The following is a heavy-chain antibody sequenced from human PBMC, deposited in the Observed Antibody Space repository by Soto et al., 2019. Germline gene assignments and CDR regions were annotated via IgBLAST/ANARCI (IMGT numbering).Heavy chain of an antibody. Sequence: EVQLVESGGGLVQPGGSLRLSCAASGVTVSNNYMSWVRQAPGKGLVWISVMYSTGGTYYADSVKGRFTISRDNSKNTLFLQMNSLRAEDTAIYYCARDPPGIAAAGGAWGQGTTVTVSS. J-gene: IGHJ6*02. V-gene: IGHV3-66*01. D-gene: IGHD6-13*01. CDR3: ARDPPGIAAAGGA. CDR1: GVTVSNNY. CDR2: MYSTGGT.